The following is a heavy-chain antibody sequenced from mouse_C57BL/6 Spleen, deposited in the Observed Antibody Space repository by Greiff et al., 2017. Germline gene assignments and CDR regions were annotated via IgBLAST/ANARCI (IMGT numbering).Heavy chain of an antibody. V-gene: IGHV5-4*01. D-gene: IGHD2-4*01. CDR2: ISDGGSYT. J-gene: IGHJ4*01. CDR3: ARVGDYDVEDAVDC. Sequence: EVQRVESGGGLVKPGGSLKLSCAASGFTFSSYAMSWVRQTPEKRLEWVATISDGGSYTYYPDNVKGRFTIARDNAKNNLYLQMSHLKSEDTAMYYCARVGDYDVEDAVDCWGQGTSGTVSS. CDR1: GFTFSSYA.